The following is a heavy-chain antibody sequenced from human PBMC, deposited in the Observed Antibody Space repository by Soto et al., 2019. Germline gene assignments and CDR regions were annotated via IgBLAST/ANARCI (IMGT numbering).Heavy chain of an antibody. CDR2: IYIGGST. CDR3: ARSPLYGDYAFDY. CDR1: GFTVSSNY. J-gene: IGHJ4*01. Sequence: EVQLVETGGGWIQPGGSLRLSCAASGFTVSSNYMSWVRQAPGKGLEWVSVIYIGGSTYYADSVKGRFTISRDNSKNTLYLQMNSLRAEDTAVYYCARSPLYGDYAFDYWGHGTLVTVSA. D-gene: IGHD4-17*01. V-gene: IGHV3-53*02.